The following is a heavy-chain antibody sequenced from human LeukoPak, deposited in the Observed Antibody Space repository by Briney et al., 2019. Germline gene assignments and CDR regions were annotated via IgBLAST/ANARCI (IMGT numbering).Heavy chain of an antibody. CDR3: ARDHMGYDY. CDR1: GFTFSSYS. J-gene: IGHJ4*02. Sequence: GGSLRLSCAASGFTFSSYSMNWVRQAPGKGLEWVSYISSGGSTTYYAGSVKGRFTVSRDNAKNSLYLQMNSLRAEDTAVYYCARDHMGYDYWGQGTLVTASS. V-gene: IGHV3-48*04. D-gene: IGHD1-26*01. CDR2: ISSGGSTT.